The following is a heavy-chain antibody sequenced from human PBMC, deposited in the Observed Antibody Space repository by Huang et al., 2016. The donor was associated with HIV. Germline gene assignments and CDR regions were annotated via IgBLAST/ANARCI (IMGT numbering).Heavy chain of an antibody. CDR1: GFIFSHYG. CDR2: IRFDGGNK. J-gene: IGHJ4*02. V-gene: IGHV3-30*02. CDR3: ATDLGGYSFDY. D-gene: IGHD2-21*02. Sequence: VQLVESGGGVVQPGGSLRLSCATSGFIFSHYGMHGVRQGPGKGLEWVAFIRFDGGNKHYADSAKGRFTISRDNSKKMLFLEMNSLRGDDTAFYYCATDLGGYSFDYWGQGALVSVSS.